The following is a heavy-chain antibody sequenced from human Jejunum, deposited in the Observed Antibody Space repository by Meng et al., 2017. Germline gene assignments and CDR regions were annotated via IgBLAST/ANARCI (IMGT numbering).Heavy chain of an antibody. CDR2: IYHSGTT. CDR1: GDPISSSYW. J-gene: IGHJ1*01. CDR3: ARDFEALNGV. D-gene: IGHD2-8*01. V-gene: IGHV4-4*02. Sequence: VSLEDAGPGLLRPWRPLSLTLAVSGDPISSSYWWRCVRQSPGKGLEWIGEIYHSGTTNYNPSLKSRVTLSVDKSKNQFSLNLSSVTAADTAVYFCARDFEALNGVWGQGTLVTVSS.